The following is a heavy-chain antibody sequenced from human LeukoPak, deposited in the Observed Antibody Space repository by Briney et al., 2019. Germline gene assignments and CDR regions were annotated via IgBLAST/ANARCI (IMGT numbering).Heavy chain of an antibody. CDR1: GFTFDDYA. D-gene: IGHD6-13*01. J-gene: IGHJ2*01. CDR3: AKGAIAAAGSYWYFDL. CDR2: ISWNSGSI. Sequence: GGSLRLSCAASGFTFDDYAMHWVRQAPGKGLEWVSGISWNSGSIGYADSVKGRFTISRDNAKNSLYLQMNSLRAEDTALYYCAKGAIAAAGSYWYFDLWGRGTLVTVSS. V-gene: IGHV3-9*01.